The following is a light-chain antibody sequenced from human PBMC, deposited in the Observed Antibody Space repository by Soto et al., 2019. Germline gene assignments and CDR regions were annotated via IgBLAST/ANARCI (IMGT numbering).Light chain of an antibody. J-gene: IGKJ1*01. CDR2: DAS. CDR3: QKYNSAPWT. Sequence: DIQMTQSPSSLSASEGDRVSITCRASQGISNFLAWYQQKPGKVPKLLIYDASTLQSGVPSRFSGSGSGTDFTLTISSLQPEDVATYYCQKYNSAPWTFGPGTNVEIK. CDR1: QGISNF. V-gene: IGKV1-27*01.